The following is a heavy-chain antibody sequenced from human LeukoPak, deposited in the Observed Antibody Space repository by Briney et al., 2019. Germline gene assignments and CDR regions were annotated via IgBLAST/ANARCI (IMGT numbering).Heavy chain of an antibody. CDR3: ARGPYVWGSYRQYYFDY. J-gene: IGHJ4*02. V-gene: IGHV4-4*07. CDR1: GGSISSYY. Sequence: KPSETLSLTCTVSGGSISSYYWSWIRQPAGKGLVWIGRIYTSRSTNYNPSLKSRITMLVGTSKNQFSLKLSSMTAADTAVYYCARGPYVWGSYRQYYFDYWGQGTLVTVSS. D-gene: IGHD3-16*02. CDR2: IYTSRST.